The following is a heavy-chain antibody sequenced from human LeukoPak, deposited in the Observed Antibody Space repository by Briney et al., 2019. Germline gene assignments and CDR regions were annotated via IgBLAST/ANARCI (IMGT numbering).Heavy chain of an antibody. CDR2: IYYSGST. J-gene: IGHJ6*03. CDR3: ARAGYDFWSGYYRSYYYYYMDV. CDR1: GGSISSSSYF. Sequence: SETLSLTCTVSGGSISSSSYFWGWIRQPPGKGLEWIGSIYYSGSTYYNPSLTSRVTISVDTSKNQFSLKLSSVTAADTAVYYCARAGYDFWSGYYRSYYYYYMDVWGKGTTVTVSS. D-gene: IGHD3-3*01. V-gene: IGHV4-39*02.